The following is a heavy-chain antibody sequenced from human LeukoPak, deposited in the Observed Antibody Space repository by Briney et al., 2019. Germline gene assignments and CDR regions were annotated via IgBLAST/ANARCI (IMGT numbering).Heavy chain of an antibody. CDR2: ISSSSSYK. Sequence: GGSLRLSCAASGFTFSSYSMNWVRRAPGEGLEWVSSISSSSSYKYYADSVKGRFTISRDNAKNSLYLQMNSLRAEDTAVYYCARDSLSDYGDYVPYFQHWGQGTLVTVSS. CDR1: GFTFSSYS. D-gene: IGHD4-17*01. J-gene: IGHJ1*01. CDR3: ARDSLSDYGDYVPYFQH. V-gene: IGHV3-21*01.